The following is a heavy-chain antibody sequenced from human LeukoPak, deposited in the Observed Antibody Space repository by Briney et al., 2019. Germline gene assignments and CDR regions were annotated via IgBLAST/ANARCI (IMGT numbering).Heavy chain of an antibody. CDR3: ATDFRGYYDSSGYNFDY. CDR2: ISSNGGST. J-gene: IGHJ4*02. V-gene: IGHV3-64*01. CDR1: GFTFSSYA. D-gene: IGHD3-22*01. Sequence: GGSLRLSCAASGFTFSSYAMHWVRQAPGKGLEYGSAISSNGGSTYYANSVKGRFTISRDNSKNTLYLQMNSLRAEDTAVSYCATDFRGYYDSSGYNFDYWGQGTLVTVSS.